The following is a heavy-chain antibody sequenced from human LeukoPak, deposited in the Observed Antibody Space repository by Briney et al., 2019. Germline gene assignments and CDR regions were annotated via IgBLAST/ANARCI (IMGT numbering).Heavy chain of an antibody. D-gene: IGHD6-19*01. CDR2: IYHSGST. V-gene: IGHV4-38-2*01. J-gene: IGHJ5*02. Sequence: PSETLSLTCAVSGYSISSSYYWGWIRQPPGKGLEWIGSIYHSGSTYYNPSLKSRVTISVDTSKNQFSLRLSSVTAADTAVYYCARGVAVAANCFDPWGQGTLVTVSS. CDR1: GYSISSSYY. CDR3: ARGVAVAANCFDP.